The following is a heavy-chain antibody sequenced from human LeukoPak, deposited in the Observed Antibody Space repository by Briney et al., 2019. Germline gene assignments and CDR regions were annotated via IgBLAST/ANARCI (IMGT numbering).Heavy chain of an antibody. J-gene: IGHJ4*02. CDR1: GFTFSSYA. CDR3: AKDVRVGASHFDY. CDR2: ITDSGGRT. V-gene: IGHV3-23*01. D-gene: IGHD2/OR15-2a*01. Sequence: GGSLRLSCAASGFTFSSYAMSWVRQAPGKGLEWVSAITDSGGRTYYADSVKGRFTFSRDNSKNTLYLQMNGLRAEDTAVYYCAKDVRVGASHFDYWGQETLVTVSS.